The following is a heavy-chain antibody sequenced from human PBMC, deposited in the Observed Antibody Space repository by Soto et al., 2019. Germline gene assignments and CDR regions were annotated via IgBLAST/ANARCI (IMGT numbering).Heavy chain of an antibody. CDR1: GGTFNNYG. J-gene: IGHJ4*02. CDR2: IIPMIGRT. Sequence: QVQLVQSGAEVKKPGSSVKVSCKASGGTFNNYGMGWVRQAPGQGREWMGGIIPMIGRTYYAQKFQGRLTLTADASRSTAYMELRSLRSDDTAVYYCASWDYDVLTGYSYDDWGQGTLVTVSS. CDR3: ASWDYDVLTGYSYDD. D-gene: IGHD3-9*01. V-gene: IGHV1-69*01.